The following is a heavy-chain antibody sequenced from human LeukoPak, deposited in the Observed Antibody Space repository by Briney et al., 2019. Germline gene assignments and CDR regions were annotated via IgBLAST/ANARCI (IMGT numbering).Heavy chain of an antibody. J-gene: IGHJ3*01. CDR3: ATRWGVILAGIYAFDL. CDR1: GFTVSSNY. CDR2: IYSGGST. D-gene: IGHD2-8*01. V-gene: IGHV3-66*01. Sequence: GGSLRLSCAASGFTVSSNYMSWVRQAPGKGLEWVSVIYSGGSTYYADSVKGRFTISRDNSKNTLYLQMNSLRAEDTAVYYCATRWGVILAGIYAFDLWGQGTMVTVSS.